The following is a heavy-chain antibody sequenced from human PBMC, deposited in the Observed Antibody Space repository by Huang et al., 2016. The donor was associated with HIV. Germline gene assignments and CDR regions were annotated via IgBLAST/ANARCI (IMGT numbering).Heavy chain of an antibody. V-gene: IGHV1-69*01. Sequence: QVQLVQSGAEVKKPGSSVKVSCKASGGSFRTFAIGWVRQAPGQGLGWRGGIIPTLGKANYAQKFQGRVTIIADESTSTADMELSSLRSEDTAVYYCATVDYYDTSGPQRGYFDNWGQGTLVTVSS. D-gene: IGHD3-22*01. CDR3: ATVDYYDTSGPQRGYFDN. J-gene: IGHJ4*02. CDR1: GGSFRTFA. CDR2: IIPTLGKA.